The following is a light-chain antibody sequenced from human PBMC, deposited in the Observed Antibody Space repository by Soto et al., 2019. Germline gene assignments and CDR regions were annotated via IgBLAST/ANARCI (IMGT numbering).Light chain of an antibody. CDR3: QQTHAVPLT. V-gene: IGKV1-39*01. J-gene: IGKJ5*01. CDR1: QPISNY. Sequence: ESQMTHTTYSLSASVGDRVTITCRASQPISNYLNWYQQKAGEAPKVLIFGASSLQTGVPSKFSGSGYGTDFTLIIINLHPDDFATYYCQQTHAVPLTFGQGTRLEIK. CDR2: GAS.